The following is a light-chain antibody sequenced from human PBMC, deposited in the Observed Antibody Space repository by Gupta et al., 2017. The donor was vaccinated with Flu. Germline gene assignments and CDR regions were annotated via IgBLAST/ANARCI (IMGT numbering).Light chain of an antibody. V-gene: IGLV2-14*03. CDR1: SSDVGGYKY. CDR2: NVS. J-gene: IGLJ2*01. CDR3: RSCTTSSTLVV. Sequence: QSALTQPASVSGSPGQSITFYCTETSSDVGGYKYVSWYQQHPGKAPKLLIYNVSHRPSGISDLFSGSKSGNPGFLTISGLQAEDEADYYCRSCTTSSTLVVFGGGTKLTVL.